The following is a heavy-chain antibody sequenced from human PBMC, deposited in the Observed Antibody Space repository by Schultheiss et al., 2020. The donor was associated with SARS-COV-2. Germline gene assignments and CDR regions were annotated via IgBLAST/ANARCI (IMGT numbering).Heavy chain of an antibody. CDR3: ARDKVFGVVITNYYYYYGMDV. J-gene: IGHJ6*02. D-gene: IGHD3-3*01. V-gene: IGHV4-59*01. CDR2: IYYSGST. Sequence: SETLSLTCTVSGGSISSYYWSWIRQPPGKGLEWIGYIYYSGSTNYNPSLKSRVTISVDTSKNQFSLKLSSVTAADTAVYYCARDKVFGVVITNYYYYYGMDVWGQGTTVTVSS. CDR1: GGSISSYY.